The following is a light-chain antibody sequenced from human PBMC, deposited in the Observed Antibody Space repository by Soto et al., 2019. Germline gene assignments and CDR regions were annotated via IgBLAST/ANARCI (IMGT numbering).Light chain of an antibody. V-gene: IGKV3-20*01. Sequence: EIVLTQSPGILSLSPGERATLSCRARQSVSSTYLAWHQQKPGQAPRLLIYGASSRATGIPDRFSGSGSGTEFTLTISRLEPEDFALYYCQQYGDSVTFGGGTKVEIK. CDR2: GAS. CDR3: QQYGDSVT. CDR1: QSVSSTY. J-gene: IGKJ4*01.